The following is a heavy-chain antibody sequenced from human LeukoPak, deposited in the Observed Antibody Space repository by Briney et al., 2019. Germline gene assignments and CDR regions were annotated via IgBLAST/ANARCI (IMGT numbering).Heavy chain of an antibody. J-gene: IGHJ4*02. Sequence: GGSPRLSCAASGFTFSSYWMSWVRQAPGKGLEWVANIKQDGSEKYYVDSVKGRFTISRDNAKNSLYLQMNSLRAEDTAEYYCARGFISGMPDYWGQGTLVTVSS. CDR3: ARGFISGMPDY. CDR2: IKQDGSEK. D-gene: IGHD3-10*01. CDR1: GFTFSSYW. V-gene: IGHV3-7*01.